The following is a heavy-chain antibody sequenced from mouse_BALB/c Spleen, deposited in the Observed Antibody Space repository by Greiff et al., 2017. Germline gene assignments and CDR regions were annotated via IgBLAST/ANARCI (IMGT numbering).Heavy chain of an antibody. CDR2: ISSGGSYT. Sequence: EVQVVESGGGLVKPGGSLKLSCAASGFTFSSYAMSWVRQSPEKRLEWVAEISSGGSYTYYPDTVTGRFTITRDNAKNTLYLEMSSLRSEDTAMYYCARDKGDGNYRFAYWGQGTLVTVSA. CDR3: ARDKGDGNYRFAY. D-gene: IGHD2-1*01. V-gene: IGHV5-9-4*01. J-gene: IGHJ3*01. CDR1: GFTFSSYA.